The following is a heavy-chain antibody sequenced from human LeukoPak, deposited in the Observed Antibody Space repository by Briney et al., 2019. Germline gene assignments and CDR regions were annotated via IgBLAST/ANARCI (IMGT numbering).Heavy chain of an antibody. CDR1: GYTFTGYF. D-gene: IGHD2/OR15-2a*01. Sequence: GASVKVSCKTSGYTFTGYFIHWVRQAPGQRLEWMGRINPNTGDADYAKHFRGRVTMPRDTYIGTAYMELSRLRFDETAVYYCARESLVSGGGRWFAPWGQGTPVTVSS. CDR3: ARESLVSGGGRWFAP. J-gene: IGHJ5*02. CDR2: INPNTGDA. V-gene: IGHV1-2*06.